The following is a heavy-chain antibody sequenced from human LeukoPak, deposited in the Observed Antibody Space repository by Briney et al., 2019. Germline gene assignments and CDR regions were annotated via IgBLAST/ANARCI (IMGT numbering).Heavy chain of an antibody. CDR3: ARVEYAFLKLWYYYYMDV. V-gene: IGHV3-30*02. J-gene: IGHJ6*03. Sequence: PGGSLRLSCAASGFTFSSYGMHWVRQAPGKGLEWVAFIRYDGSNKYYADSVKGRFTISRDNSKNTLYLQMNSLRAEDTAVYYCARVEYAFLKLWYYYYMDVWGKGTTVTVSS. CDR1: GFTFSSYG. D-gene: IGHD3-3*02. CDR2: IRYDGSNK.